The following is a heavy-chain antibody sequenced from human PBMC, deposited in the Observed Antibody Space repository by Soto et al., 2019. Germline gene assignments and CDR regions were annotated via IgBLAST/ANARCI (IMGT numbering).Heavy chain of an antibody. CDR3: ARGGLQLWLPDY. J-gene: IGHJ4*02. CDR1: GGSVSSGSYY. D-gene: IGHD5-18*01. Sequence: PSEPLSLTCTVSGGSVSSGSYYWSWIRQPPGKGLEWIGYIYYSGSTNYNPSLKSRVTISVDTSKNQFSLKLSSVTAADTAVYYCARGGLQLWLPDYWGQGTLVTVSS. CDR2: IYYSGST. V-gene: IGHV4-61*01.